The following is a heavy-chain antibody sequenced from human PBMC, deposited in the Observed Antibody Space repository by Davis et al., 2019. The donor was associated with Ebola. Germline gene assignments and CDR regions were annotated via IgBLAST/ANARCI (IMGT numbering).Heavy chain of an antibody. CDR1: GFTFSSYG. Sequence: GESLKIPCAASGFTFSSYGMPWVRQAPGKGLEWVAVISYDGSNKYYADSVKGRFTISRDNSKNTLYLQMNSLRAEDTAVYYCAKGGARQTTVTTLGYWGQGTLVTVSS. CDR3: AKGGARQTTVTTLGY. V-gene: IGHV3-30*18. D-gene: IGHD4-17*01. CDR2: ISYDGSNK. J-gene: IGHJ4*02.